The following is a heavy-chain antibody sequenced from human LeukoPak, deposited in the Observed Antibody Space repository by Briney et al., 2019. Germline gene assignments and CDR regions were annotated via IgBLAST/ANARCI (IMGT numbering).Heavy chain of an antibody. J-gene: IGHJ4*02. Sequence: RGSLRLSCAASGFTFSSYGMHWVRQAPGKGLEWVAVISYDGSNKYYADSVKGRFTISRDNSKNTLYLQMNSLRAEDTAVYYCGLFGSSTSVFDYWGQGTLVTVSS. CDR3: GLFGSSTSVFDY. D-gene: IGHD2-2*01. CDR1: GFTFSSYG. CDR2: ISYDGSNK. V-gene: IGHV3-30*03.